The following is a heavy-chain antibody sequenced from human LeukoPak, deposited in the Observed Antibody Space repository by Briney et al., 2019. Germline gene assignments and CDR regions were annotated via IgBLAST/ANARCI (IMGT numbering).Heavy chain of an antibody. CDR3: ARTSNDWYFDL. Sequence: ASVKVSCKASGYTFTGYYMHWVRRAPGQGLEWMGWINPNSGGTNYAQKFQGRVTMTRDTSTSTVYMELSSLRSEDTAVYYCARTSNDWYFDLWGRGTLVTVSS. CDR2: INPNSGGT. J-gene: IGHJ2*01. D-gene: IGHD4-11*01. CDR1: GYTFTGYY. V-gene: IGHV1-2*02.